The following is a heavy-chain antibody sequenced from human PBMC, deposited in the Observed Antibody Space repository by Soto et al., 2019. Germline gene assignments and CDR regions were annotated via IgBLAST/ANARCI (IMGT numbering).Heavy chain of an antibody. J-gene: IGHJ4*02. CDR3: ARGGGSSGWYLDY. Sequence: QVQLQQWGAGLLKPSETLSLTCAVYGGSFSGYYWSWIRQPPGKGLEWIGEINHSGSTNYNPSLKSRVTISVDTSKNQFSLKLSSVTAADTAVSYCARGGGSSGWYLDYWGQGTLVTVSS. V-gene: IGHV4-34*01. D-gene: IGHD6-19*01. CDR2: INHSGST. CDR1: GGSFSGYY.